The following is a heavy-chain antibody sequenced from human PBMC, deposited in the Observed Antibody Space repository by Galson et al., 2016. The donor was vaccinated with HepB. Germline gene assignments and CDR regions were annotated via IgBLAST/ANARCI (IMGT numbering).Heavy chain of an antibody. CDR2: VNSDGSRT. J-gene: IGHJ3*02. V-gene: IGHV3-74*01. CDR1: GFTFSTYW. CDR3: ARDSWDIVVVSPAMFTFDI. D-gene: IGHD2-2*01. Sequence: SLRLSCAASGFTFSTYWMHWVRQVPGMGLVWVSRVNSDGSRTTYVDSVKGRFTISRDNAKNSLSLQMNSLRVEDTAVYYCARDSWDIVVVSPAMFTFDIWGQGTMVTVSS.